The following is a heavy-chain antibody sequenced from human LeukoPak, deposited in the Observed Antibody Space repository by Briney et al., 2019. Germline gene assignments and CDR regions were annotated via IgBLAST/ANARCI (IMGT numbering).Heavy chain of an antibody. CDR3: MRDFRGINNWNDRLDY. V-gene: IGHV1-18*01. J-gene: IGHJ4*02. CDR1: GYSFVSYG. Sequence: ASVNVSCKASGYSFVSYGINWVRQAPGQGLEWMGWISAYNGKTDVAQKLRGRVTMTTDTSTSTAYMELRGLRSDDTAVYYCMRDFRGINNWNDRLDYWGQGILLTVSS. CDR2: ISAYNGKT. D-gene: IGHD1-20*01.